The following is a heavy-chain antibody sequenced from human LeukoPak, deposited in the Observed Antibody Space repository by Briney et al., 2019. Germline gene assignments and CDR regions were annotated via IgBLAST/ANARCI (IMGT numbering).Heavy chain of an antibody. J-gene: IGHJ5*02. CDR3: AALVHWFDP. V-gene: IGHV4-34*01. CDR2: INHSGST. D-gene: IGHD3-10*01. CDR1: GGSFSGYY. Sequence: PSETLSLTCAVYGGSFSGYYWSWIRQPPGKVLEWIGEINHSGSTNYNPSLKSRVTISVDTSKNQFSLKLSSVTAADTAVYYCAALVHWFDPWGQGTLVTVSS.